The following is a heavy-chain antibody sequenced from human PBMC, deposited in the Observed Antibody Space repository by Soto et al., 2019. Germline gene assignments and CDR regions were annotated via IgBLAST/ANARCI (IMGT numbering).Heavy chain of an antibody. V-gene: IGHV2-5*02. CDR3: THSPKGYCSSTSCYAFDY. CDR2: IYWDDDK. D-gene: IGHD2-2*01. J-gene: IGHJ4*02. CDR1: GFSLSTSGVG. Sequence: QITLKESGPTLVKPTQTLTLTCTFSGFSLSTSGVGVGWIRQPPGKALEWLALIYWDDDKRYSPSLKSRLTITKDTSKNQVVLTRTNMDPVDTATYYCTHSPKGYCSSTSCYAFDYWGQGTLVTVSS.